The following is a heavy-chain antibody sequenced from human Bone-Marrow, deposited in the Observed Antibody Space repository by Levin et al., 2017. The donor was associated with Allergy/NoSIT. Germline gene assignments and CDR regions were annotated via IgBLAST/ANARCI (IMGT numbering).Heavy chain of an antibody. CDR3: ARNGACSFEF. Sequence: GGSLRLSCASSGFTFGGYWMAWVRQAPGKGLEWVANINRDGGEGYYADSVKGRFTISRDNARNSLYLQMNSLRGEDTALYYCARNGACSFEFWAHGTLVTASS. V-gene: IGHV3-7*01. CDR1: GFTFGGYW. CDR2: INRDGGEG. D-gene: IGHD2-8*01. J-gene: IGHJ4*01.